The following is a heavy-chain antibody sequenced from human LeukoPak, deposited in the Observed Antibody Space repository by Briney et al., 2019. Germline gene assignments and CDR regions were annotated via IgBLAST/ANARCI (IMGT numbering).Heavy chain of an antibody. CDR1: GGSFSGYY. D-gene: IGHD3-3*01. CDR2: INHSGST. CDR3: ARHWRLAYYFDY. V-gene: IGHV4-34*01. Sequence: SETLSLTCAVYGGSFSGYYWSWLRQPPGKGLEWIGEINHSGSTNYNPSLKSRVTISVDTSKNQFSLTLSSVTAAETAVYYCARHWRLAYYFDYWGQGTLVTVSS. J-gene: IGHJ4*02.